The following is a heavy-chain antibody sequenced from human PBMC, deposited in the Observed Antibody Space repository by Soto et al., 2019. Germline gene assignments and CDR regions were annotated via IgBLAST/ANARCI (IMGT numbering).Heavy chain of an antibody. Sequence: GGSLRLSCAASGFTFSSYWMSWVRQAPGKGLEWVANIKQDGSEKYYVDSVKGRFTISRDNAKNSLYLQMNSLRAEDTAVYYCARVWLSGGSCYDRWGQGTLVTVSS. CDR2: IKQDGSEK. V-gene: IGHV3-7*01. CDR3: ARVWLSGGSCYDR. J-gene: IGHJ4*02. D-gene: IGHD2-15*01. CDR1: GFTFSSYW.